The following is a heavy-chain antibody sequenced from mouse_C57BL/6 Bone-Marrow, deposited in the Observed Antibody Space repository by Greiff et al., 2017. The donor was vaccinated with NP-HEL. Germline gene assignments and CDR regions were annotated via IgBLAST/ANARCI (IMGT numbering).Heavy chain of an antibody. CDR2: IDPSASYT. Sequence: VHLVESGAELVMPGASVKLSCKASGYTFTSYWMHWVKQRPGQGLEWIGEIDPSASYTNYNQKFKGKSTLTVDKSSSTAYMQLSSLTSEDSAVYYCASYYYGSSYGFAYWGQGTLVTVSA. CDR3: ASYYYGSSYGFAY. D-gene: IGHD1-1*01. CDR1: GYTFTSYW. J-gene: IGHJ3*01. V-gene: IGHV1-69*01.